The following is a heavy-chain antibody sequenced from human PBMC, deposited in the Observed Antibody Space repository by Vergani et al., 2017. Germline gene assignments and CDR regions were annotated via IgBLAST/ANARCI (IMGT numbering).Heavy chain of an antibody. J-gene: IGHJ3*02. CDR3: ARLYYYDSSGYPDAFDI. Sequence: QVQLQESGPGLVKPSQPLSLTCTVSGGSISSYYWSWIRQPPGKGLEWIGYIYYSGSTNYNPSLKSRVTISVDTSKNQFSLKLSSVTAEETAVYYCARLYYYDSSGYPDAFDIWGQGTMVTVSS. V-gene: IGHV4-59*01. CDR2: IYYSGST. CDR1: GGSISSYY. D-gene: IGHD3-22*01.